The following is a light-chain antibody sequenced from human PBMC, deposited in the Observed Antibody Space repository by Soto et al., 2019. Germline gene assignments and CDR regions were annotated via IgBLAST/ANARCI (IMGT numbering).Light chain of an antibody. CDR3: QQYNKWPLT. J-gene: IGKJ1*01. CDR2: AVS. CDR1: QSVSSN. Sequence: EIMMTQSPGTLSASPGERATLSCRASQSVSSNLAWYQQKPGQAPRLHIEAVSTRATGIPARFSGSGSGTEFTLTISSLQSEDFAVYYCQQYNKWPLTFGQGTKVEIK. V-gene: IGKV3-15*01.